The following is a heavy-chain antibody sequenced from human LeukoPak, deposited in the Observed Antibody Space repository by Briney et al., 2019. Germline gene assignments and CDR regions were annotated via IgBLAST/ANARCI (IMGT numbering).Heavy chain of an antibody. J-gene: IGHJ3*02. V-gene: IGHV3-48*03. CDR2: ISSSGGTI. Sequence: AGGSLRLSCAASKFTFSSHDMHWVRQAPGKGLEWVSFISSSGGTIYLADSVKGRFTISRDNARNSLYLQMNSLRAEDTALYYCVRDDEGSTFDTWGQGTMVTVSS. D-gene: IGHD3-10*01. CDR3: VRDDEGSTFDT. CDR1: KFTFSSHD.